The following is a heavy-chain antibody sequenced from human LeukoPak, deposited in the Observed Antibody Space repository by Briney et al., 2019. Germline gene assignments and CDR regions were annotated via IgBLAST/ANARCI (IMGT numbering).Heavy chain of an antibody. CDR1: GFTFSSYG. J-gene: IGHJ4*02. CDR2: ISSSGSST. Sequence: GGSLRLSCAVSGFTFSSYGMSWVRQAPGKGLEWVSGISSSGSSTYYADSVRGRFTISRDNSKNTLYLQMNSLRAEDTAFYYCAKNSDSLTSIVVLILDSWGQGTLVTVSS. D-gene: IGHD3-22*01. CDR3: AKNSDSLTSIVVLILDS. V-gene: IGHV3-23*01.